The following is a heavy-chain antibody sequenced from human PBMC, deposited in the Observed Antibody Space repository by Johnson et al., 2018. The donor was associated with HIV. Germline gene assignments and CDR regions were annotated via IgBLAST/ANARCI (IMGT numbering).Heavy chain of an antibody. CDR2: ISGSGGST. J-gene: IGHJ3*02. V-gene: IGHV3-53*05. CDR1: SSNY. CDR3: AREPSIAAAGGDGAFDI. D-gene: IGHD6-13*01. Sequence: SSNYMTWVRQAPGKGLEWVSVISGSGGSTYYADSVKGRFTISRDNSKNTLYLQMNSLRAEDTAVYYCAREPSIAAAGGDGAFDIWGQGTMVTVSS.